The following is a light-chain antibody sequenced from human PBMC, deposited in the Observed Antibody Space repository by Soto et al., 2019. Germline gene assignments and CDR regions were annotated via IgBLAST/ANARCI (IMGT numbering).Light chain of an antibody. CDR3: AAWDDSLNGLV. V-gene: IGLV1-44*01. CDR1: SSNIGSNT. J-gene: IGLJ1*01. Sequence: QSVLTQPPSASGTPGQRVTISCSGSSSNIGSNTVNWYQQLPGTAPKLLIYNNNQRPSGVPDRFSGSKSGTSASLAISGLXSEXXXDYYCAAWDDSLNGLVFGTGTKITV. CDR2: NNN.